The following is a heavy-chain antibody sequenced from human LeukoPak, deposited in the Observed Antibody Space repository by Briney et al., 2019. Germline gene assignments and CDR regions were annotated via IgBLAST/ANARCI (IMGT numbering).Heavy chain of an antibody. CDR1: GFTFSNAW. V-gene: IGHV3-15*01. D-gene: IGHD3-9*01. Sequence: GGSLRLSCAASGFTFSNAWMSWVRQAPGKGLEWVGRIKSKTDGGTTDYAAPVKGRFTISRDDSKNTLYLQMNSLKTEDTAVYYCTTRLRYFDWTIYDFDYWGQGTLVAVSS. J-gene: IGHJ4*02. CDR3: TTRLRYFDWTIYDFDY. CDR2: IKSKTDGGTT.